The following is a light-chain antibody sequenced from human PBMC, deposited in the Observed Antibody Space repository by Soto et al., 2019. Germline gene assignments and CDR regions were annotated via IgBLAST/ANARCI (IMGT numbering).Light chain of an antibody. CDR1: SSDVGGYDY. CDR2: EVS. J-gene: IGLJ2*01. CDR3: CSYTGSLTLL. V-gene: IGLV2-14*01. Sequence: QSALTQPASVSGSPGQSITISCTGSSSDVGGYDYVSWYQQHPGKAPKLMIYEVSNRPSGVSNRFSGSKSGNTASLTISGLQADDEADYYCCSYTGSLTLLFGGGTKLTVL.